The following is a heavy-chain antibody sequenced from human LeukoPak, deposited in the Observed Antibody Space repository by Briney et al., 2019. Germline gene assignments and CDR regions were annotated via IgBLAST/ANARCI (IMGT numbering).Heavy chain of an antibody. CDR3: ARDAFPGDCSGGSCYSPHNWFDP. J-gene: IGHJ5*02. D-gene: IGHD2-15*01. V-gene: IGHV1-69*04. CDR2: IIPIFGIA. Sequence: SVKVSCKASGGTFSSYAISWVRQAPGQGLEWMGRIIPIFGIANYAQKFQGRVTITADKSTSTAYMELSSLRSEDTAVYYCARDAFPGDCSGGSCYSPHNWFDPWGQGTLVTVSS. CDR1: GGTFSSYA.